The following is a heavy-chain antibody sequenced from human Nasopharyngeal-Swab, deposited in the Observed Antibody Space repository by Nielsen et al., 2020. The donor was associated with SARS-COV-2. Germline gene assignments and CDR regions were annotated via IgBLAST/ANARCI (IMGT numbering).Heavy chain of an antibody. J-gene: IGHJ4*02. V-gene: IGHV4-61*01. CDR1: GGSVSSDRSY. CDR2: IFHSGST. D-gene: IGHD2-21*02. Sequence: SETLSLTCTVSGGSVSSDRSYWSWIRQPPGKGLEWIGYIFHSGSTNYNPSLKSRVTISVDTTKNQFSLKLSSVTAADTAVYYCARVTGTAYCGGDCSHWGQGTLVTVSS. CDR3: ARVTGTAYCGGDCSH.